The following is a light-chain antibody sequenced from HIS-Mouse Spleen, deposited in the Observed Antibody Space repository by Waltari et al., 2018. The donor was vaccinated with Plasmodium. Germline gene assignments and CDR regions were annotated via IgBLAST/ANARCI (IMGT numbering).Light chain of an antibody. CDR1: SRYGGTFNL. Sequence: QSALTQPASVSGSPGPSITISCTGTSRYGGTFNLVSLDQQHPGKAPKLMIYEGSKRPSGVSNRFSGSKSGNTASLTISGLQAEDEADYYCCSYAGSSTWVFGGGTKLTVL. V-gene: IGLV2-23*01. CDR2: EGS. CDR3: CSYAGSSTWV. J-gene: IGLJ3*02.